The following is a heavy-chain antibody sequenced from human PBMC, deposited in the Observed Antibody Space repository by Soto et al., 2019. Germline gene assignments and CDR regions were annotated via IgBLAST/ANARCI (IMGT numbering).Heavy chain of an antibody. Sequence: QVQLVQSGAEGRKPGSSVKVSCKASGGTFTTYDISWVRQAPVQGLEWMGGIIPLFDATKYAQKFQGRVTITADKSTGTAYMELSSLRSEDTAMYYCARDRSSSGYNGTFYFDSWGQGTLVTVSA. V-gene: IGHV1-69*06. J-gene: IGHJ4*02. CDR3: ARDRSSSGYNGTFYFDS. CDR2: IIPLFDAT. D-gene: IGHD6-25*01. CDR1: GGTFTTYD.